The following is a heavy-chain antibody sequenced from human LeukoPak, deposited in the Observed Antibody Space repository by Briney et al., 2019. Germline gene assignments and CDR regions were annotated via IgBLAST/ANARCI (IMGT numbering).Heavy chain of an antibody. J-gene: IGHJ6*02. CDR2: IYYSGST. D-gene: IGHD2-2*02. Sequence: PQTLSLTCTVSGGSISSGDYYWSWIRQPPGKGLEWIGYIYYSGSTYYNPSLKSRVTISVDTSKNQFSLKLSSVTAADTAVYYCARGDIVVVPAAIPPFDYYYYGMDVWGQGTTVTVSS. V-gene: IGHV4-30-4*01. CDR1: GGSISSGDYY. CDR3: ARGDIVVVPAAIPPFDYYYYGMDV.